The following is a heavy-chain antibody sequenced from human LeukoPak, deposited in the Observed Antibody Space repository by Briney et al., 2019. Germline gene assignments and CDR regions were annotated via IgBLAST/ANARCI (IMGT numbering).Heavy chain of an antibody. D-gene: IGHD2-15*01. J-gene: IGHJ4*02. CDR1: GFTFSSYS. V-gene: IGHV3-48*01. CDR3: VRHYCSGGSCNFDY. Sequence: PGGSLRLSCAVSGFTFSSYSMNWVRQAPGKGLEWVSYISSSSSTIYYADSVKGRFTISRDNAKNSLYLQMNSLRAEDTAVYYCVRHYCSGGSCNFDYWGQGTLVTVSS. CDR2: ISSSSSTI.